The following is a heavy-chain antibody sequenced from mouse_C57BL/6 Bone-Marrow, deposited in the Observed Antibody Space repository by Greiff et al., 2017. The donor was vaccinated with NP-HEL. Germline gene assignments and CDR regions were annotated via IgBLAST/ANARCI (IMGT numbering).Heavy chain of an antibody. CDR2: IDPSDSYT. J-gene: IGHJ3*01. CDR1: GYTFTSYW. V-gene: IGHV1-50*01. CDR3: AREEAWFAY. Sequence: QVQLQQPGAELVKPGASVKLSCKASGYTFTSYWMQWVKQRPGQGLEWIGEIDPSDSYTNYNQKFKGKATLTVDTSSSTAYMQLSSLTSEDSAVYYCAREEAWFAYGGQGNLVTVSA.